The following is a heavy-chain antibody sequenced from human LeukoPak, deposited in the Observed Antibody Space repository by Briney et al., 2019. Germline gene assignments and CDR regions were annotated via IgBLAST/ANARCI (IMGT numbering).Heavy chain of an antibody. D-gene: IGHD3-22*01. CDR1: GFTFSIYT. V-gene: IGHV3-64*01. CDR3: VRAKRGRTYDYDSSGYRARNDAFDM. Sequence: TGGSLRLSCAASGFTFSIYTMHWVRQAPGKGLEYVSAISTNGISTFYANSVRGRFTISSDNSKNTLFLQMGSLRTEDMAVYYCVRAKRGRTYDYDSSGYRARNDAFDMWGQGTMVTVSS. CDR2: ISTNGIST. J-gene: IGHJ3*02.